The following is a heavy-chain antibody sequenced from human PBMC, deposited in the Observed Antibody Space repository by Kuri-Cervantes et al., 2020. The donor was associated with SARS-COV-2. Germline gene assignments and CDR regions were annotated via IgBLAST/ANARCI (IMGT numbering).Heavy chain of an antibody. CDR1: GGSISSSSYY. J-gene: IGHJ5*02. CDR3: ARARDWFDP. Sequence: SETLSLTCTVSGGSISSSSYYWGWIRQPPGKGLEWIGEINHSGSTNYNPSLKSRVTISVDTSKNQFSLKLSSVTAADTAVYYCARARDWFDPWGQGTLVTVSS. V-gene: IGHV4-39*07. CDR2: INHSGST.